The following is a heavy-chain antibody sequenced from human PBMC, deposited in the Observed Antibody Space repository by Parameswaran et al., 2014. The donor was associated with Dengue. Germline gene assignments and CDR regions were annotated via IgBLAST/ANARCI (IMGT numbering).Heavy chain of an antibody. D-gene: IGHD3-16*01. CDR2: INHSGST. J-gene: IGHJ4*02. V-gene: IGHV4-34*01. Sequence: VRQAPGKGLEWIGEINHSGSTNYNPSLKSRVTISVDTSKNQFSLKLSSVTAADTAVYYCARDETYGRGGAFFDYWGQGTLVTVSS. CDR3: ARDETYGRGGAFFDY.